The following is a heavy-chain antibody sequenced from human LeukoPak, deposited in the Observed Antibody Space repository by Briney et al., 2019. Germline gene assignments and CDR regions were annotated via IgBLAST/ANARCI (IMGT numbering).Heavy chain of an antibody. V-gene: IGHV3-74*01. J-gene: IGHJ4*02. CDR1: GFIFSDYW. CDR2: INRDGTGT. Sequence: GGSLRLSCAPSGFIFSDYWFHWVRHTPGQGLVWVAAINRDGTGTSHADSVRGRFTVSRDNAKNTLYLQLNSLRADDTAVYYCARGLSYAVAYGDYWGQGTLVTVSS. CDR3: ARGLSYAVAYGDY. D-gene: IGHD6-19*01.